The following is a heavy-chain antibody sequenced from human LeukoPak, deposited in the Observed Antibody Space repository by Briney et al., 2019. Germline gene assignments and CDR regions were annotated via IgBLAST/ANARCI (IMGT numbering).Heavy chain of an antibody. CDR3: ARGKRAYGSADY. CDR1: GGSISSGDYY. CDR2: IYYSGST. J-gene: IGHJ4*02. D-gene: IGHD3-10*01. V-gene: IGHV4-30-4*01. Sequence: SETLSLTCTVSGGSISSGDYYWSWIRQPPGKGLEWIGYIYYSGSTYYNPSLKSRVTISVDTSKNQFSLKLSSVTAADTAVYYCARGKRAYGSADYWGQGTLVTVSS.